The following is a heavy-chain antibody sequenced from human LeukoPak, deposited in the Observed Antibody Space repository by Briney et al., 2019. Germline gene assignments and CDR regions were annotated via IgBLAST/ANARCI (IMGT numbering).Heavy chain of an antibody. Sequence: ASVKVSCKASGYTFTSYYMHWVRQAPGQGLEWMGIINPSGGSTSYAQKFQGRVTMTRDMSTSTVYMELSSLRSEDTAVYYCAACGGDCYSDLLRPGYWGQGTLVTVSS. CDR2: INPSGGST. V-gene: IGHV1-46*01. D-gene: IGHD2-21*02. CDR3: AACGGDCYSDLLRPGY. CDR1: GYTFTSYY. J-gene: IGHJ4*02.